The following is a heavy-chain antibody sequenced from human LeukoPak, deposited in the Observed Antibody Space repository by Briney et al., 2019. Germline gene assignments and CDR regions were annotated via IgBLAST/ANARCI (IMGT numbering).Heavy chain of an antibody. CDR1: GGSISSGDYY. CDR3: ARFMTNASGDSIYSSGWLDY. CDR2: IYYGGST. V-gene: IGHV4-61*08. J-gene: IGHJ4*02. D-gene: IGHD6-19*01. Sequence: PSETLSLTCTVSGGSISSGDYYWSWIRQPPGKGLEWIGYIYYGGSTNYNPSLKSRVTISVDTSKNQFSLKLSSVTAADTAVYYCARFMTNASGDSIYSSGWLDYWGQGTLVTVSS.